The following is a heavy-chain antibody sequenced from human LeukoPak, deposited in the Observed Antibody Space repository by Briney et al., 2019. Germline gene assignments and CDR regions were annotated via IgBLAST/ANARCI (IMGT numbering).Heavy chain of an antibody. Sequence: GGSLRLSCAASGFTVSSNYMSWVRQAPGKGLEWVSVIYSGGNTYYADSVKGYADSVKGRFTISRDNSKNTLYLQMNSLRAEDTAVYYCAKRTAGYNYGPNWFDPWGQGTLVTVSS. CDR2: IYSGGNT. D-gene: IGHD5-18*01. CDR1: GFTVSSNY. CDR3: AKRTAGYNYGPNWFDP. V-gene: IGHV3-53*01. J-gene: IGHJ5*02.